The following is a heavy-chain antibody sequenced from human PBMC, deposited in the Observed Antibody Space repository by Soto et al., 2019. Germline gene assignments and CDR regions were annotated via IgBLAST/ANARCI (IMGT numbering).Heavy chain of an antibody. Sequence: QVQLVQSGAEVKKPGASVKVSCKASGYTFTSYAIHWVRQAPGQRLEWMGWINAGNGNTKYSQKLQGRVTMTTDTSTSTAYMELRSLRSDDTAVYYCASYEVVSNYYYGMDVWGQGTTVTVSS. V-gene: IGHV1-3*01. CDR1: GYTFTSYA. CDR2: INAGNGNT. D-gene: IGHD2-15*01. J-gene: IGHJ6*02. CDR3: ASYEVVSNYYYGMDV.